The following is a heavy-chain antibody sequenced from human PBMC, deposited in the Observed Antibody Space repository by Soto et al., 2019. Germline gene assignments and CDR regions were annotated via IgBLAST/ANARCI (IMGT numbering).Heavy chain of an antibody. Sequence: PGGSLRLSCAASGFTFSGSAMHWVRQASGKGLEWVGRIRSKANSYATAYAASVKGRFTISRDDSKNTAYLQMNSLKTEDTAVYYCTRLHVGATWLTMGPISSQGTMVTLSS. J-gene: IGHJ3*02. CDR3: TRLHVGATWLTMGPI. CDR2: IRSKANSYAT. CDR1: GFTFSGSA. D-gene: IGHD1-26*01. V-gene: IGHV3-73*01.